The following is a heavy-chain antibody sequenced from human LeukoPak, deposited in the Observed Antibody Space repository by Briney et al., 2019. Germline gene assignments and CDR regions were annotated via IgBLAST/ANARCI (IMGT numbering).Heavy chain of an antibody. D-gene: IGHD5-24*01. Sequence: SETLSLTCTVSGGSISSGSYYWSWIRQPAGKGLEWIGRIYTSGSTNYNPSLKSRVTISVDTSKNQFSLKLGSVTAADTAVYYCARERWLQLDYWGQGTLVTVSS. CDR2: IYTSGST. CDR1: GGSISSGSYY. CDR3: ARERWLQLDY. J-gene: IGHJ4*02. V-gene: IGHV4-61*02.